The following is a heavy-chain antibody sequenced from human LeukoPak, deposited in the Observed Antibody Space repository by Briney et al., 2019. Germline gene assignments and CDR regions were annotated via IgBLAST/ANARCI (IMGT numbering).Heavy chain of an antibody. CDR2: IYYSGST. V-gene: IGHV4-59*01. CDR3: ARLKRKQGFDP. Sequence: SETLSLTCTVSGGSISSYYWSWIRQPPGKGLEWIGYIYYSGSTNYNPSLKSRVTISVDTSKNQFSLKLSSVTAADTAVYYCARLKRKQGFDPWGQGTLVNVSS. J-gene: IGHJ5*02. CDR1: GGSISSYY.